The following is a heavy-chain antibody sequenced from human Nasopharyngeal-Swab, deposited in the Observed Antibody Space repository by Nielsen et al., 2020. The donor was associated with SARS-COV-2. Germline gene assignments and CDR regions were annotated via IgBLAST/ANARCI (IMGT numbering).Heavy chain of an antibody. V-gene: IGHV4-31*03. Sequence: SGTLSLTCTVSGGSISSGGYYWSWIRQHPGKGLEWIGYIYYSGSTYYNPSLKSRVTISVDTSKNQFSLKLSSVTAADTAVYYCASNSGWPDYFDYWGQGTLVTVSS. D-gene: IGHD6-19*01. CDR3: ASNSGWPDYFDY. CDR2: IYYSGST. CDR1: GGSISSGGYY. J-gene: IGHJ4*02.